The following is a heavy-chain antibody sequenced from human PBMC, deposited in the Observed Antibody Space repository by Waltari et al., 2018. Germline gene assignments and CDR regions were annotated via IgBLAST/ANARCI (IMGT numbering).Heavy chain of an antibody. J-gene: IGHJ4*02. V-gene: IGHV4-4*07. CDR1: GDSISAYY. D-gene: IGHD2-8*02. Sequence: QVQLQESGPGLVIPSGTLSVSCTVSGDSISAYYWTWIRQTAGKGLEWIGRINTSGATTYTPSLRSRVAMSIDTSKRQFSLRLSFVTAADTAVYFCARAGGPLAYFDQWGRGTLVTVSS. CDR3: ARAGGPLAYFDQ. CDR2: INTSGAT.